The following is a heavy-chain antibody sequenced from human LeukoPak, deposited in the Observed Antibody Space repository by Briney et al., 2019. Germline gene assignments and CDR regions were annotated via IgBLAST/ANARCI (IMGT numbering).Heavy chain of an antibody. J-gene: IGHJ6*04. CDR3: ARMTYDPHGVDV. CDR1: GASISSYY. Sequence: SETLSLTCTVSGASISSYYWSWIRQPPGKGLEWFGYIDNTESTNYNPSLKSRVTISVDKSKNHFSLKLSSVTAADTAVYYCARMTYDPHGVDVWGKGTTVTVSS. CDR2: IDNTEST. V-gene: IGHV4-59*01. D-gene: IGHD5-12*01.